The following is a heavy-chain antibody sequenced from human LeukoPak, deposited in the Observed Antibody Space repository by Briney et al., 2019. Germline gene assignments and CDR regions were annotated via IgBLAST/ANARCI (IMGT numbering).Heavy chain of an antibody. CDR2: IYHSGST. CDR3: ARGRAFDI. V-gene: IGHV4-30-2*01. CDR1: GSSISSCGYS. Sequence: SETVSLTCAVSGSSISSCGYSWSWIRQPPGKGLEWIGYIYHSGSTYYNPSLKSRVTISVDRSKNQFSLKLSSVTAADTAVYYCARGRAFDIWGQGTMVTVSS. J-gene: IGHJ3*02.